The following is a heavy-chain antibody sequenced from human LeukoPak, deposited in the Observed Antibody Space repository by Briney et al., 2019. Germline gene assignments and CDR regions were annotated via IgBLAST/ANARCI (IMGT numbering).Heavy chain of an antibody. CDR1: GFTFSDYY. J-gene: IGHJ3*02. Sequence: GGSLRLSCAASGFTFSDYYMSWIRQAPGKVLEWVSYISSSGSTIYYADSVKGRFTISRDNAKNSLYLQMNSLRAEDTAVYYCARGSSSWYIAFDIWGQGTMVTVSS. CDR2: ISSSGSTI. V-gene: IGHV3-11*01. CDR3: ARGSSSWYIAFDI. D-gene: IGHD6-13*01.